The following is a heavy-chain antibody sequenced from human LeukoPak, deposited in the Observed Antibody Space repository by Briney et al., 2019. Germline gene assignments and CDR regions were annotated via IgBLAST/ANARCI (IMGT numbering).Heavy chain of an antibody. CDR1: GGSISSCSYY. D-gene: IGHD1-7*01. V-gene: IGHV4-39*01. CDR3: ARYYWNYGTDY. J-gene: IGHJ4*02. CDR2: IYYSGST. Sequence: PSETLSLTCTVSGGSISSCSYYWGWIRQPPGKGLEWIGSIYYSGSTYYNPSLKSRVTISVDTSKNQFSLKLSSVTAADTSVYYCARYYWNYGTDYWGQGTLVTVLS.